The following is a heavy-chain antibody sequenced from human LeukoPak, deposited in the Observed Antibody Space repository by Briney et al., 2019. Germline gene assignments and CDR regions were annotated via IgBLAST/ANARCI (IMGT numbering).Heavy chain of an antibody. V-gene: IGHV3-48*03. CDR2: ISSSGSTI. J-gene: IGHJ4*02. CDR1: GFTFSSYE. Sequence: GGSLRLSCAASGFTFSSYEMNWVRQAPGRGLEWVSYISSSGSTIYYADSVKGRFTISRDNAKNSLYLQMNSLRAEDTAVYYCAREHDYGDLYFDYWGQGTLVTVSS. D-gene: IGHD4-17*01. CDR3: AREHDYGDLYFDY.